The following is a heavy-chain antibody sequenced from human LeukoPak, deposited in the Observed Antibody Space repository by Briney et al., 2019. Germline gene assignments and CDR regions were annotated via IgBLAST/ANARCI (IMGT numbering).Heavy chain of an antibody. Sequence: KPGGSLRLSCAASGFTFSDYYMSWIRQAPGKGLEWVSYISSGSTIYYADSVKGRFTISRDNAKNSLYLQMNSLRAEDTAVYYCAELGITMIGGVWGKGTTVTISS. CDR3: AELGITMIGGV. CDR2: ISSGSTI. V-gene: IGHV3-69-1*02. J-gene: IGHJ6*04. D-gene: IGHD3-10*02. CDR1: GFTFSDYY.